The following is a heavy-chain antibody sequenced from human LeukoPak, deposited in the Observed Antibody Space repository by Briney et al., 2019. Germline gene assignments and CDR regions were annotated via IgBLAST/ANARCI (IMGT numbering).Heavy chain of an antibody. CDR1: GYXFSIYG. Sequence: ASVKVSCNASGYXFSIYGVSWVRQAPGQGLEWMGGISAYNGNTNYAQKLQGRLTMTTDTSTSTAYMELRSLRSEDTAVYYCARDRGTMVRGVGDVWGQGTTVTASS. V-gene: IGHV1-18*01. CDR2: ISAYNGNT. CDR3: ARDRGTMVRGVGDV. J-gene: IGHJ6*02. D-gene: IGHD3-10*01.